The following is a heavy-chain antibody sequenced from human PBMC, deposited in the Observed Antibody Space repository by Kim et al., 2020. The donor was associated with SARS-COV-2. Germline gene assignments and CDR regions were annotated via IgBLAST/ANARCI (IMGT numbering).Heavy chain of an antibody. D-gene: IGHD3-16*02. J-gene: IGHJ1*01. CDR1: GFTFSSYG. V-gene: IGHV3-30*18. Sequence: GGSLRLSCAASGFTFSSYGMHWVRQAPGKGLEWVAVISYDGSNKYYADSVKGRFTISRDNSKNTLYLQMNSLRAEDTAVYYCAKDYRSLSDPEYFQHWG. CDR3: AKDYRSLSDPEYFQH. CDR2: ISYDGSNK.